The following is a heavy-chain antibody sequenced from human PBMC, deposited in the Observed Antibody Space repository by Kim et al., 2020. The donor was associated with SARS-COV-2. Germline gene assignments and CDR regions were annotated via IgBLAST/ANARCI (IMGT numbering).Heavy chain of an antibody. D-gene: IGHD5-18*01. J-gene: IGHJ6*02. CDR3: ARDLDTAMALPYYYYYYGMDV. Sequence: GGSLRLSCAASGFTFSSYAMHWVRQAPGKGLEWVAVISYDGSNKYYADSVKGRFTISRDNSKNTLYLQMNSLRAEDTAVYYCARDLDTAMALPYYYYYYGMDVWGQGTTVTVSS. CDR2: ISYDGSNK. CDR1: GFTFSSYA. V-gene: IGHV3-30-3*01.